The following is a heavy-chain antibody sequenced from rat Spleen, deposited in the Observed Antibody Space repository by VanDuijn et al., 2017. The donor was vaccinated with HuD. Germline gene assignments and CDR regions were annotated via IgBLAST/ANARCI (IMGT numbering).Heavy chain of an antibody. Sequence: EVQLVESGGGLVQPGRSLKLSCAASGFIFSDYNMAWVRQAPKKGLDWVATINYDGSNTYYRDSVKGRFTISRDNAKGTLYLQMDSLRSEDTAMYYCARTTTRVPFDNWGQGVMVTVSS. D-gene: IGHD1-10*01. CDR2: INYDGSNT. CDR3: ARTTTRVPFDN. J-gene: IGHJ2*01. V-gene: IGHV5-7*01. CDR1: GFIFSDYN.